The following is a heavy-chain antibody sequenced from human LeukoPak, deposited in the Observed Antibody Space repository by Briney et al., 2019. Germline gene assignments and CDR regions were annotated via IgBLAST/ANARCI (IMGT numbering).Heavy chain of an antibody. J-gene: IGHJ4*02. CDR1: SGSISSGDYY. V-gene: IGHV4-30-4*01. Sequence: SETLSLTCTVSSGSISSGDYYWSWIRQPPGKGLEWIGYIYYSGSTYYNPSLKSRLTISLDTSKNQFSLKLSSVTAADTAVYYCARELYDYVWGSYIDYWGQGTLVTVSS. CDR3: ARELYDYVWGSYIDY. D-gene: IGHD3-16*01. CDR2: IYYSGST.